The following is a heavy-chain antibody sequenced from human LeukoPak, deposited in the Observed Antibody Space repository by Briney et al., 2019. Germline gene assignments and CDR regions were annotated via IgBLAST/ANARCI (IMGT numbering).Heavy chain of an antibody. J-gene: IGHJ4*02. CDR2: IWYGGSNK. D-gene: IGHD6-19*01. CDR1: GFTFSSYG. Sequence: QPGGSLRLSCAASGFTFSSYGMHWVRQAPGKGLEWVAVIWYGGSNKYYADSVKGRFTISRDNSKNTLYLQMNSLRAEDTAVYYCATDSSSGWFFEYWGQGTLVTVSS. V-gene: IGHV3-33*08. CDR3: ATDSSSGWFFEY.